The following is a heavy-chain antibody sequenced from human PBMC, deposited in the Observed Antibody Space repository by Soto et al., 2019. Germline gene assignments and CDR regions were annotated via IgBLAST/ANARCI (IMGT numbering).Heavy chain of an antibody. J-gene: IGHJ3*02. CDR3: AREDGGPESSGYGFNT. CDR1: GYTFAGYY. Sequence: VASVKVSCKASGYTFAGYYIHWVRQAPGQGLEWMGWINPNGGGANYAQRFQGRVTMTRDTSISTAYMDLSRLTSDDTAVYYCAREDGGPESSGYGFNTWGQGTMVTVSS. D-gene: IGHD3-22*01. CDR2: INPNGGGA. V-gene: IGHV1-2*02.